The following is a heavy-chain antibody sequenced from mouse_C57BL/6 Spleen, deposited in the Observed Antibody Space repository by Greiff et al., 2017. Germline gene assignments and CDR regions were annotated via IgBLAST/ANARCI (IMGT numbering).Heavy chain of an antibody. D-gene: IGHD1-1*01. CDR1: GYTFTSYG. Sequence: QVQLQQSGAELARPGASVKLSCKASGYTFTSYGISWVKQRTGQGLEWIGEIYPSSGNTYYNEKFKGKATLTADKSSSPAYMELRSLTSEDSAVYFCARSPLVTTVVNYAMDYWGQGTSVTVSS. V-gene: IGHV1-81*01. J-gene: IGHJ4*01. CDR2: IYPSSGNT. CDR3: ARSPLVTTVVNYAMDY.